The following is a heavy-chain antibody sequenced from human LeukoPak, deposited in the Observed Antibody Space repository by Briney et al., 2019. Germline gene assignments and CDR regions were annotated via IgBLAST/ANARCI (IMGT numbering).Heavy chain of an antibody. J-gene: IGHJ6*04. V-gene: IGHV4-38-2*01. CDR1: GHSISTGYY. D-gene: IGHD3-10*01. Sequence: SETLSLTCAVSGHSISTGYYWGWIRQPPGKGLEWIGSMSHNRGTYYNPSLKSRVTISMDTSKNQISLRLTSVTASDTAVYYCASYYASGVSAYNYYGMDVWGKGTTVTVSS. CDR3: ASYYASGVSAYNYYGMDV. CDR2: MSHNRGT.